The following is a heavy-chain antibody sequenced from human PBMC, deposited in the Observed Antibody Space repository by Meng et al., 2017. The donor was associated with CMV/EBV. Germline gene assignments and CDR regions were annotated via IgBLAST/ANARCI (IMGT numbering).Heavy chain of an antibody. V-gene: IGHV1-18*01. J-gene: IGHJ5*02. Sequence: ASVKVSCKASGYTFIDYGISWVRQAPGQGLEWMGWISAYNGNTNYAQKFQGRVTMTTDTSTSTAYMELRSLRSDDTAIYYCARDRAPIRSGWYWCWFDPWGQGTLVTVSS. CDR2: ISAYNGNT. CDR1: GYTFIDYG. CDR3: ARDRAPIRSGWYWCWFDP. D-gene: IGHD6-19*01.